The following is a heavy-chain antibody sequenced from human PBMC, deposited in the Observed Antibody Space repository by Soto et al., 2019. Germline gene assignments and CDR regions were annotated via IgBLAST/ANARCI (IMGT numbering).Heavy chain of an antibody. CDR2: ISASDDRI. J-gene: IGHJ4*02. D-gene: IGHD3-16*01. CDR3: TKGGGLDY. CDR1: GFTFSTYE. Sequence: EVQVLESGGGLVQPGGSLRLSCTASGFTFSTYEMSWVRQAPGKGLEWVSFISASDDRIYYAAAVKGRITVSRDNSKSTLYLQMNSLKADDTAVYYCTKGGGLDYWGPGTLVTVSS. V-gene: IGHV3-23*01.